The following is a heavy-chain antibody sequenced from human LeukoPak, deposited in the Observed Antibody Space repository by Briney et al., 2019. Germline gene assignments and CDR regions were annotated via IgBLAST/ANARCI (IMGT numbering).Heavy chain of an antibody. J-gene: IGHJ4*02. CDR1: GFTFSSYS. CDR2: ISGDGGNT. CDR3: TTDVIMFDF. D-gene: IGHD2/OR15-2a*01. V-gene: IGHV3-23*01. Sequence: GGSLRLSCAASGFTFSSYSMNWVRQAPGKGLEWVSTISGDGGNTYYADSVKGRFTISRDNSKNSLYLRMNSLRAEDTAVYYCTTDVIMFDFWGQGTLVTVSS.